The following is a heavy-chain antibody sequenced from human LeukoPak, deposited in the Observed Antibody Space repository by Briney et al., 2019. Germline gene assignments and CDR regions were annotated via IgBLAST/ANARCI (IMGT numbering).Heavy chain of an antibody. Sequence: SGGSLRLSCAASGLTFSSHWMHWVRQAPGKGLEWVSAISGSGGSTYYADSVKGRFTISRDNSKNTLYLQMNSLRAEDTAVYYCAKLMEQLADLYYYGMDVWGQGTTVTVSS. CDR3: AKLMEQLADLYYYGMDV. V-gene: IGHV3-23*01. J-gene: IGHJ6*02. CDR2: ISGSGGST. D-gene: IGHD6-6*01. CDR1: GLTFSSHW.